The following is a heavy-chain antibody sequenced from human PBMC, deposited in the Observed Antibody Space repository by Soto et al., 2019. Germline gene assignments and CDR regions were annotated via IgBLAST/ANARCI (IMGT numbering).Heavy chain of an antibody. Sequence: SETLSLTCTVSGGSISSYYWSWIRQPPGKGLEWIGYIYYSGSTNYNPSLKSRVTISVDTSKNQFSLKLSSVTAADTAVYYCAGRMITFGGVIDFDYWGQGTLVTVSS. CDR1: GGSISSYY. CDR2: IYYSGST. D-gene: IGHD3-16*02. CDR3: AGRMITFGGVIDFDY. J-gene: IGHJ4*02. V-gene: IGHV4-59*01.